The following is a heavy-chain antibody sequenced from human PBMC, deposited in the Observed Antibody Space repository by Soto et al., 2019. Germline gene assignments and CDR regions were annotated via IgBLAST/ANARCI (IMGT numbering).Heavy chain of an antibody. CDR2: ISGRGRST. CDR3: AKENSGSYFDY. CDR1: GFTFSTYA. D-gene: IGHD1-26*01. V-gene: IGHV3-23*01. Sequence: GGSLRLSCAASGFTFSTYAVSWVRQAPGKGLEWVSTISGRGRSTYYADSVKGRFTISRDDSKNTLYLQMNSLRAEDTAVYYCAKENSGSYFDYWGQGTLVTVSS. J-gene: IGHJ4*02.